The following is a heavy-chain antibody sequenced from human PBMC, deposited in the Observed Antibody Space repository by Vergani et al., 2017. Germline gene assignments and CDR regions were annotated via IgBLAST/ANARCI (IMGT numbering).Heavy chain of an antibody. D-gene: IGHD3-9*01. V-gene: IGHV3-66*01. CDR3: ARDLVGDYDILTGQVNYYYYYGMDV. Sequence: EVQLVESGGGLVQPGGSLRLSCAASGFTVSSNYMSWVRQAPGKGLEWVSVIYSGGSTYYADSVKGRFTISRDNSKNTLYLQMNSLRAEDTAVYYCARDLVGDYDILTGQVNYYYYYGMDVWGQGTTVTVSS. CDR2: IYSGGST. CDR1: GFTVSSNY. J-gene: IGHJ6*02.